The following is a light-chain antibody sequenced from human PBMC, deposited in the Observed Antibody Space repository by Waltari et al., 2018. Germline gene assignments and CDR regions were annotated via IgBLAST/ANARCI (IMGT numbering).Light chain of an antibody. CDR1: QSISTW. V-gene: IGKV1-5*03. Sequence: DIQLTPSPSTLSASVGDRVTSTCRASQSISTWLAWYQQKPGKAPKLLIYTASTLEGGVPSRFSGSGSGTEFTLTISSLQPDDFASYYCQKYDNYPWTFGQGTKVEIK. J-gene: IGKJ1*01. CDR3: QKYDNYPWT. CDR2: TAS.